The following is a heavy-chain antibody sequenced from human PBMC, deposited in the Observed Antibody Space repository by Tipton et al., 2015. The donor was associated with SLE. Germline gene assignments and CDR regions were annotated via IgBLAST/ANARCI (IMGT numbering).Heavy chain of an antibody. Sequence: GSLRLSCAASGVTFSNYWMSWVRQAPGKGLEWVSSLSAGSNYRFHADSVRGRFAISRDNAKNSLYLQMNSLRAEDTAVYYCAKGPSSGWAFDYWGQGTLVTVSS. CDR3: AKGPSSGWAFDY. V-gene: IGHV3-21*04. CDR1: GVTFSNYW. J-gene: IGHJ4*02. D-gene: IGHD6-19*01. CDR2: LSAGSNYR.